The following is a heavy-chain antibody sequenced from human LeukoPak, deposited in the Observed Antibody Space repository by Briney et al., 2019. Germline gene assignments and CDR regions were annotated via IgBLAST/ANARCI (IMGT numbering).Heavy chain of an antibody. D-gene: IGHD5-18*01. V-gene: IGHV4-59*08. CDR3: ASGERGYSYGPLDY. CDR1: GGXIRSYY. CDR2: IFYAGST. J-gene: IGHJ4*02. Sequence: PSETLSLTCTVSGGXIRSYYCSWIRQPPGKGLEWIGYIFYAGSTTYNPSLKSRVTISIDTSKNQFSLKLSSVTAADTAVYYCASGERGYSYGPLDYWGQGTLVTVSS.